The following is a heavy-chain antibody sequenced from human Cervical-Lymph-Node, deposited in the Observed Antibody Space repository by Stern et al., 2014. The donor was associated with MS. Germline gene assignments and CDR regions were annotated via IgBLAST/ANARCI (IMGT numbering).Heavy chain of an antibody. J-gene: IGHJ4*02. CDR1: GGSFSSYA. CDR3: TREATAHSGTFDF. CDR2: IIPMFGAA. D-gene: IGHD1-14*01. V-gene: IGHV1-69*01. Sequence: VQLVQSGAGMKKPGSSVKVSCKASGGSFSSYAVNWVRQAPGQAHEWMGGIIPMFGAANYAQKFQGRVTLIADESTSTVYMEMISLTSEDTAVYYCTREATAHSGTFDFWGQGTLVTV.